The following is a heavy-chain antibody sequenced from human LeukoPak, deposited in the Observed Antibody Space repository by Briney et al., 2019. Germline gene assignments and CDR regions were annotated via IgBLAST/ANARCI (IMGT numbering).Heavy chain of an antibody. CDR2: ISGSGSNT. D-gene: IGHD2-2*02. J-gene: IGHJ4*02. V-gene: IGHV3-21*01. CDR1: GFTLSTHA. Sequence: PGGSLRLSCAASGFTLSTHAMSWVRQAPGKGLECVSTISGSGSNTYYTDSVKGRFTISRDNAKNSLYLQMNSLRAEDTAVYYCARDDGYCSSTSCYTQPFDYWGQGTLVTVSS. CDR3: ARDDGYCSSTSCYTQPFDY.